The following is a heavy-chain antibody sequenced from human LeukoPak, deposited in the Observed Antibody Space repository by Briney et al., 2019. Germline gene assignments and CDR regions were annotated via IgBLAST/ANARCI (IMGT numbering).Heavy chain of an antibody. D-gene: IGHD2-21*01. CDR2: ISIDGTNY. J-gene: IGHJ4*02. V-gene: IGHV3-30-3*01. CDR3: ARGLSDSPPTLDY. Sequence: GGSLRLSCEASGFAFNMYPLHWVRQAPGKGLEWVAVISIDGTNYLDANPVKGRFTISRDNSKNTVYLQMNSLGPEDTAIYFCARGLSDSPPTLDYWGQGTLVAVSS. CDR1: GFAFNMYP.